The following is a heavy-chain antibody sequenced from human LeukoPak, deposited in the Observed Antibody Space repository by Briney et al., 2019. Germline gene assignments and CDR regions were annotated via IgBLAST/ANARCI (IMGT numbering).Heavy chain of an antibody. CDR2: IYYSGST. D-gene: IGHD4-11*01. J-gene: IGHJ3*02. Sequence: SETLSLTCTVSGGSISSYYWSWIRQPPGKGLEWIGYIYYSGSTNYKPSLKSRVTISVDTSKNQFSLKLSSVTAADTAVYYCARTTHRTSDAFDIWGQGAMVTVSS. CDR3: ARTTHRTSDAFDI. CDR1: GGSISSYY. V-gene: IGHV4-59*01.